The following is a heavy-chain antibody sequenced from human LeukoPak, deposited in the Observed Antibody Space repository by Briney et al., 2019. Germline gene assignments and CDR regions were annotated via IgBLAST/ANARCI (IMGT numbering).Heavy chain of an antibody. CDR2: IYYSGST. CDR1: GGSISSYY. J-gene: IGHJ5*02. CDR3: ARTYYDFWSGLNWFDP. V-gene: IGHV4-59*01. D-gene: IGHD3-3*01. Sequence: SETLSLTCTVSGGSISSYYWSWIRQPPGKGLEWIGYIYYSGSTNYNPSLKSRVTISVDTSKNQFSLKLSSVTAADTAVYYCARTYYDFWSGLNWFDPWGQGTLVIVSS.